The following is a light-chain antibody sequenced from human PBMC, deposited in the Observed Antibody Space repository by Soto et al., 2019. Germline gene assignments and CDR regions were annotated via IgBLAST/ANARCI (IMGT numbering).Light chain of an antibody. CDR3: QQRSNWT. CDR1: QSVSSY. CDR2: DAS. Sequence: EIVLTQSPATLSLSPGERATLSCRASQSVSSYLAWYQQKPGQAPRLLIYDASNRATGIPARFSGSGCGTVFTLTISSLEPEDFAVYYCQQRSNWTFGQGTKVEIK. J-gene: IGKJ1*01. V-gene: IGKV3-11*01.